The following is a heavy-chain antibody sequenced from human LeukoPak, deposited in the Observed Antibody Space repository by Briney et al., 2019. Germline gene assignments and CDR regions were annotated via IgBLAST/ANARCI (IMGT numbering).Heavy chain of an antibody. D-gene: IGHD6-13*01. CDR3: ARGQQHYYYYGMDV. CDR1: GYTFTSYD. CDR2: MNPNSGNT. V-gene: IGHV1-8*01. Sequence: ASVTVSFKASGYTFTSYDINWVRQATGQGLEWMGWMNPNSGNTGYAQKFQGRVTMTRNTSISTAYMELSSLRSEDTAVYYCARGQQHYYYYGMDVWGQGTTVTVSS. J-gene: IGHJ6*02.